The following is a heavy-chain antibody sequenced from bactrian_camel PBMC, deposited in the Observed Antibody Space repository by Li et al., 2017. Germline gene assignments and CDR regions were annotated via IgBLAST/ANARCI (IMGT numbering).Heavy chain of an antibody. CDR3: AAHRYYLGYNY. J-gene: IGHJ4*01. CDR1: GFTFSNNY. CDR2: ISSDGSAV. D-gene: IGHD3*01. V-gene: IGHV3S6*01. Sequence: HVQLVESGGGLVQPGGSLRLSCVGSGFTFSNNYMSWVRLAPGTGLEWVSNISSDGSAVYYTDSVKGRFAISRDNAKNAVYLQMNNLQSEDTALYYCAAHRYYLGYNYWGQGTQVTVS.